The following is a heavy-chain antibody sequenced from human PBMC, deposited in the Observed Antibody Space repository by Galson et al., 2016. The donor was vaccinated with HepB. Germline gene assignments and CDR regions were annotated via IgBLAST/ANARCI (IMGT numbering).Heavy chain of an antibody. CDR2: IRPDGSEK. CDR3: ARDRGSHSWGGCLFYFGRDV. CDR1: GLTFSSFW. Sequence: SLRLSCAASGLTFSSFWMTWVRQAPGKGLEWVANIRPDGSEKFYVDSVKGRFTISRDNAKNSLYLQMNSLRAEDTAVYYCARDRGSHSWGGCLFYFGRDVGVRGSTVVVSS. V-gene: IGHV3-7*01. D-gene: IGHD3-16*01. J-gene: IGHJ6*01.